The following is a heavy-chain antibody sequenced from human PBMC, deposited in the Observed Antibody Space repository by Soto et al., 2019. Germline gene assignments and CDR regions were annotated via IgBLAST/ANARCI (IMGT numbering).Heavy chain of an antibody. CDR3: AGGIAARPLGY. CDR1: RGSITSGGYS. CDR2: IYHSGST. V-gene: IGHV4-30-2*01. J-gene: IGHJ4*02. D-gene: IGHD6-6*01. Sequence: PSETPALTCAVPRGSITSGGYSWTWIRQPPGKGLEWIGYIYHSGSTYYNPSLKSRVTISVDRSKNQFSLKLSSVTAADTAVYYCAGGIAARPLGYWGQGTLVTVS.